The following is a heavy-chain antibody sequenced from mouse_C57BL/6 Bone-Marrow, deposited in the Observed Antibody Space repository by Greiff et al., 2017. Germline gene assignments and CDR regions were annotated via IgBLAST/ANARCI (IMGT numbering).Heavy chain of an antibody. J-gene: IGHJ3*01. V-gene: IGHV1-64*01. D-gene: IGHD1-1*01. CDR3: ARIPFYYGSSWFAY. Sequence: QVQLQQPGAELVKPGASVKLSCKASGYTFTSYWMHWVKQRPGQGLEWIGMIHPNSGSTNYNEKFKSKATLTVDKSSSTAYMQLSSLTSEDSAVYYCARIPFYYGSSWFAYWGQGTLVTVSA. CDR1: GYTFTSYW. CDR2: IHPNSGST.